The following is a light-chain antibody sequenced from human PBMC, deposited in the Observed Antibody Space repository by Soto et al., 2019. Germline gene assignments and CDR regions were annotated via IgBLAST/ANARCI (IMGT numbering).Light chain of an antibody. CDR3: SSYAGSNNLV. CDR1: SSDVGGYNY. CDR2: EVS. Sequence: QSALTQPPSASGSPGQSVTISCTGTSSDVGGYNYVSWYQQHPGKAPKLMIYEVSKRPAGVPDRFSGSKSGNTASLTVSGVQAEDDADYYCSSYAGSNNLVFGGGTKLTVL. V-gene: IGLV2-8*01. J-gene: IGLJ2*01.